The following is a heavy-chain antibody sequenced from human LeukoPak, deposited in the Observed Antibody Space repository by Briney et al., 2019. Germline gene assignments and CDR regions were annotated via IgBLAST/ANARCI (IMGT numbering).Heavy chain of an antibody. CDR3: ARDLRNWFDP. J-gene: IGHJ5*02. V-gene: IGHV4-39*07. CDR1: GGSISSSSYY. CDR2: IYYRGST. Sequence: SETLSLTCTVSGGSISSSSYYWGWIRQPPGKGLEWIGSIYYRGSTYYNPSLKSRVTISVDTSKNQFSLKLSSVTAADTAVYYCARDLRNWFDPWGQGTLVTVSS.